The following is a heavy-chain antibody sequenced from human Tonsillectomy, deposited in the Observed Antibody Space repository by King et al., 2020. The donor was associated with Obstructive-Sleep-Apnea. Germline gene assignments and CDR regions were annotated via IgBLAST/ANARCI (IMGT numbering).Heavy chain of an antibody. CDR2: INSDGSST. Sequence: VQLVESGGGLVQPGGSLRLSCAASGFTFSSYWMHCVRQAPGKGLVWVSRINSDGSSTSYADSVKSRLTISRDNAKNTLYLQMKSLRAEDTAVYYCAREKEHDYGDLPLDYWGQGTLVTVSS. CDR3: AREKEHDYGDLPLDY. D-gene: IGHD4-17*01. CDR1: GFTFSSYW. J-gene: IGHJ4*02. V-gene: IGHV3-74*01.